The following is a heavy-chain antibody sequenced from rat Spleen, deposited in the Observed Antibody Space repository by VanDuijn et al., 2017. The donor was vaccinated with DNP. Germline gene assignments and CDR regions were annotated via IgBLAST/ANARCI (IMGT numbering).Heavy chain of an antibody. CDR3: ATHRATVVSFDY. CDR1: GFTFSDYN. V-gene: IGHV5S10*01. J-gene: IGHJ2*01. CDR2: IIYDGSRT. Sequence: EVQLVESGGDLVQSGRSLKVSCAASGFTFSDYNMAWVRQAPKKGLEWVATIIYDGSRTYYRDSVKGRFTISRDNAKSTLYLQTDSLRSEDTATYYCATHRATVVSFDYWGQGVMVTVSS. D-gene: IGHD1-1*01.